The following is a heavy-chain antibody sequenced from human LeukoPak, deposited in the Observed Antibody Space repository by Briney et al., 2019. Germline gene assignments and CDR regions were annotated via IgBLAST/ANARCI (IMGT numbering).Heavy chain of an antibody. V-gene: IGHV3-53*01. J-gene: IGHJ3*01. D-gene: IGHD7-27*01. CDR3: ARNMGDWGRAFDF. CDR2: IYSGGRT. CDR1: GLTVSRNY. Sequence: GGSLRLSCAASGLTVSRNYMSWVRQAPGQGLEGGSIIYSGGRTIYGDSVKGRFTISRDNSKNTLFLHMNSLRAEDTAVYYCARNMGDWGRAFDFWGQGTMVTVSS.